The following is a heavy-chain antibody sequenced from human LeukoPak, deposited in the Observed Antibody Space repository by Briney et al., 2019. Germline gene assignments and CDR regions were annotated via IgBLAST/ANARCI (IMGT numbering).Heavy chain of an antibody. CDR3: ARGRQLGGPTTVYFDY. D-gene: IGHD3-16*01. CDR2: ISNDGRNE. V-gene: IGHV3-30*04. J-gene: IGHJ4*02. CDR1: GFTFSNYA. Sequence: GGSLRLSCAASGFTFSNYAMHWVRQAPDKGLEWVAVISNDGRNEYYADYVKGRLTISRDNSKNTLYLQMDSLRAEDTAVYFCARGRQLGGPTTVYFDYWGQGTLVTVSS.